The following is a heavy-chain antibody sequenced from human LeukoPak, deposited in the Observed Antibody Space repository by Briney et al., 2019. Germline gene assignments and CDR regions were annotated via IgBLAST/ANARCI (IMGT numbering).Heavy chain of an antibody. J-gene: IGHJ4*02. CDR3: ARWDSATRFDY. CDR1: GDRVSSNSVA. D-gene: IGHD2-15*01. CDR2: TYYRSQWYK. V-gene: IGHV6-1*01. Sequence: SQTLSLTCAISGDRVSSNSVAWNWLRQSPSRGLEWLGRTYYRSQWYKDYALSVKSRITINPDTSKNQFSLQLNSVTPEDTAVYYCARWDSATRFDYWGQGTLVTVSS.